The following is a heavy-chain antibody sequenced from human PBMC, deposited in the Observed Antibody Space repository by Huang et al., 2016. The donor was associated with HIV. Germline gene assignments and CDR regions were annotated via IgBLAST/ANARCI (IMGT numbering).Heavy chain of an antibody. CDR2: IYYSGDT. CDR1: GGSITDGNYY. Sequence: QLQLQESGPGLVRPSETLSLICTVSGGSITDGNYYWGWIRQPPGKGLEWIGSIYYSGDTDYNPSLKGRVTMSVDTSKNRFSLDIRSVAVADTAIYYCARHFGSWSGYFDSWGQGTLVPVSS. D-gene: IGHD3-10*01. J-gene: IGHJ4*02. V-gene: IGHV4-39*01. CDR3: ARHFGSWSGYFDS.